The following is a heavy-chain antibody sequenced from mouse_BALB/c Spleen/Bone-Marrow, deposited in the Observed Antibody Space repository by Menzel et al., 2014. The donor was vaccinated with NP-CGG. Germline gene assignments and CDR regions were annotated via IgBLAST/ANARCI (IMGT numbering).Heavy chain of an antibody. CDR2: IWGDGST. CDR1: GFSLTGYG. CDR3: ARDSFLITRALDY. V-gene: IGHV2-6-7*01. J-gene: IGHJ4*01. D-gene: IGHD2-4*01. Sequence: VNLVESGPGLVAPSQSLSITCTVSGFSLTGYGVSWVRQPPGKGLEWLGMIWGDGSTDYNSALKSRLSITKDNYKSQVFLKMSSLQTDDTARYYCARDSFLITRALDYWGQGTSVTVSS.